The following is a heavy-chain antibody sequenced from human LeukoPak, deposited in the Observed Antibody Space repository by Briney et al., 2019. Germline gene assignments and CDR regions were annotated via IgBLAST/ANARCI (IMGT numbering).Heavy chain of an antibody. D-gene: IGHD3-22*01. CDR3: ARNPNMIVMADIYYYYYYMDV. CDR2: ISSSSSYI. J-gene: IGHJ6*03. V-gene: IGHV3-21*01. CDR1: GFTFSSYW. Sequence: GGSLRLSCAASGFTFSSYWMSWVRQAPGKGLEWVSSISSSSSYIHYADSVKGRFTISRDNAKNSLYLQMNSLRAEDTAVYYCARNPNMIVMADIYYYYYYMDVWGKGTTVTVSS.